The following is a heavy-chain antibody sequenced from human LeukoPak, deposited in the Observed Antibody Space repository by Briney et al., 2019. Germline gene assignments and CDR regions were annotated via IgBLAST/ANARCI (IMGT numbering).Heavy chain of an antibody. CDR1: GGSISSSSYY. CDR3: ARDLSYGGNSAFPGYFDY. Sequence: KPSETLSLTCTVSGGSISSSSYYWSWIRQPPGKGLEWIGYIYYSGSTNYNPSLKSRVTISVDTSKNQFSLKLSSVTAADTAVYYCARDLSYGGNSAFPGYFDYWGQGTLVTVSS. V-gene: IGHV4-61*01. J-gene: IGHJ4*02. CDR2: IYYSGST. D-gene: IGHD4-23*01.